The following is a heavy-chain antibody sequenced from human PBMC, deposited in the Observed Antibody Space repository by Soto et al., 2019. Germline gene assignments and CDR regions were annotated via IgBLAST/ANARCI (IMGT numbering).Heavy chain of an antibody. V-gene: IGHV1-18*01. Sequence: HVQLVQSGAEGKKPVGSVRVSCKASCYTFTIYGISWVRQAPGQGLEWLGWISTQNGNTNYAQKLEGRVTMTTDTSTSTAYMELMRLRSDDTAVYYCARGGTPIALWGQGNLVTVSS. CDR3: ARGGTPIAL. CDR2: ISTQNGNT. CDR1: CYTFTIYG. D-gene: IGHD1-1*01. J-gene: IGHJ4*02.